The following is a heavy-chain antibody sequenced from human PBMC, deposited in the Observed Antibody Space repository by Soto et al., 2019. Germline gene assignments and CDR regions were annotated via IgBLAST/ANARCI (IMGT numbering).Heavy chain of an antibody. CDR1: GYTFTNYW. D-gene: IGHD4-4*01. CDR2: IFPRYSET. Sequence: GESLKLCCQAAGYTFTNYWIAGVRHMPGRGREWMGPIFPRYSETRYNSSVEGHVTISTDMSIATAYLQWTGLKASDTATYFCARLGSLLQPIDYWGQGTPVTVSS. V-gene: IGHV5-51*01. CDR3: ARLGSLLQPIDY. J-gene: IGHJ4*02.